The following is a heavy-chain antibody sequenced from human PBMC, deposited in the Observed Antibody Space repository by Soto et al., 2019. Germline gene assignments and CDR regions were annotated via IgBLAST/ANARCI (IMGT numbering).Heavy chain of an antibody. J-gene: IGHJ6*02. CDR2: IWFDGSNK. CDR1: GFTFSSYG. Sequence: QVQLVESGGGVVQPGRSLRLSCAASGFTFSSYGMHWVRQAPGKGLEWVTVIWFDGSNKYYADSVKGRFTISRDNSKNTLYLHMNSLRAEDTAVYYCARDLGSPTWYSYYYYGMDVWGQGTTVTVSS. CDR3: ARDLGSPTWYSYYYYGMDV. V-gene: IGHV3-33*01. D-gene: IGHD6-13*01.